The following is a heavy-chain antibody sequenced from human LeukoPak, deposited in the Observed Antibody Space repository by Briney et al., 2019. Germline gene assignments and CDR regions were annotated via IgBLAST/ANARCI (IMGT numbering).Heavy chain of an antibody. J-gene: IGHJ4*02. CDR2: IIPILGIA. D-gene: IGHD5-18*01. CDR3: ARVGLQLWSQDY. Sequence: GASVKVSCKASGGTFSSYAISWVRQAPGQGLEWVGRIIPILGIANYAQKFQGRVTITADKSTSTAYMELSSLRSEDTAVYYCARVGLQLWSQDYWGQGTLVTVSS. V-gene: IGHV1-69*04. CDR1: GGTFSSYA.